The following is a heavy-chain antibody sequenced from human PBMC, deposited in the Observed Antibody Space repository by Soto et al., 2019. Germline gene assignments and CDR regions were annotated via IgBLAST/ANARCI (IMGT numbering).Heavy chain of an antibody. CDR3: ASGSGSPNSYYPMDV. D-gene: IGHD3-10*01. CDR2: IYVGASST. J-gene: IGHJ6*02. Sequence: GESLKISCQGSGYSFTNYWIGWVRQMPGKGLEWVGIIYVGASSTRYSPSFQGQVTISADKSISTAYLQWSSLKVSDTAIYYCASGSGSPNSYYPMDVWGQGTSVTVSS. V-gene: IGHV5-51*01. CDR1: GYSFTNYW.